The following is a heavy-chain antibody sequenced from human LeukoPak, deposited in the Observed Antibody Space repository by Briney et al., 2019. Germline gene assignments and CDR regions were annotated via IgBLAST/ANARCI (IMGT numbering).Heavy chain of an antibody. CDR3: ARGSWGLLWWNVGFDP. CDR1: GYTFTSYD. CDR2: INPNSGGT. V-gene: IGHV1-2*02. Sequence: GASVKVSCKASGYTFTSYDINWVRQATGQGLEWMGWINPNSGGTNYAQKFQGRVTMTRDTSISTAYMELSRLRSDDTAVYYCARGSWGLLWWNVGFDPWGQGTLVTVSS. D-gene: IGHD2-21*01. J-gene: IGHJ5*02.